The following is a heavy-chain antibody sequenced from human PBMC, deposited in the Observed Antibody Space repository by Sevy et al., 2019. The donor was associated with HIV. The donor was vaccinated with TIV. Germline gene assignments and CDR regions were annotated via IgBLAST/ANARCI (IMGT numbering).Heavy chain of an antibody. CDR3: ARGDVVVGFDY. V-gene: IGHV4-4*07. CDR2: IYISGST. J-gene: IGHJ4*02. CDR1: GGSISDHY. Sequence: SETLSLTCTVSGGSISDHYLSWIRQPAGKGLEWIGRIYISGSTNYNPSLKSRVTMSIDTSKNQFSLKLSSVTAADTAAYYCARGDVVVGFDYWGQGTLVTVSS. D-gene: IGHD2-2*01.